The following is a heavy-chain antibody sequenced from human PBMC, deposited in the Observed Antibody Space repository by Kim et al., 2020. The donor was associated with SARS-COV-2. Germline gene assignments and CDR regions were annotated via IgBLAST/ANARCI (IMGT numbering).Heavy chain of an antibody. D-gene: IGHD4-17*01. Sequence: TTDYDAPVKGRFTISRNDSKNTLYLQMNNLKTEDTAVYYCTSSPYYGDYVWGQGTLVTVSS. V-gene: IGHV3-15*01. J-gene: IGHJ4*02. CDR2: TT. CDR3: TSSPYYGDYV.